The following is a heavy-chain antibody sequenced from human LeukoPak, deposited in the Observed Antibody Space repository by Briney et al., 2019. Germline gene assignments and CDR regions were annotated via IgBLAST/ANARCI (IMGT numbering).Heavy chain of an antibody. J-gene: IGHJ6*03. CDR2: ISSNGISP. V-gene: IGHV3-64*04. D-gene: IGHD6-13*01. Sequence: GGSLRLSCAASGFTFSDFAMHWLRQAPGKGLEYVSTISSNGISPYYANSVKGRFTISRDNSKNTLYLQMNSLRAEDTAVYYCAKEGGSSGYYYYYMDVWGKGTTVTVSS. CDR1: GFTFSDFA. CDR3: AKEGGSSGYYYYYMDV.